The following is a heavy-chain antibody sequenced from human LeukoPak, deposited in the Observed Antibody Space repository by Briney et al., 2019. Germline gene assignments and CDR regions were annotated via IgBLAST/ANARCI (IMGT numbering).Heavy chain of an antibody. J-gene: IGHJ4*02. D-gene: IGHD3-22*01. CDR3: ARDLRGYYDSSAPFDY. V-gene: IGHV3-74*01. Sequence: GGSLRLSCAASGFTFSSYWMHWVRQAPGKGLVWVSRINSDGSSTSYADSVKGRFTISRDNAKNTLYLQMNSLRAEDTAVYYRARDLRGYYDSSAPFDYLGQGTLVTVSS. CDR1: GFTFSSYW. CDR2: INSDGSST.